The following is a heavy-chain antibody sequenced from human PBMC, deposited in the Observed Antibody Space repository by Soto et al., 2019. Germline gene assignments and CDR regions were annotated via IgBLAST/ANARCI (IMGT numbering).Heavy chain of an antibody. J-gene: IGHJ6*02. V-gene: IGHV2-70*11. D-gene: IGHD2-2*01. Sequence: SGPTLVNPTQTLTLTCTFSGFSLSTSGMCVSWIRQPPGKALEWLARIDWDDDKYYSTSLKTRLTISKDTSKNQVVLTMTNMDPVDTATYYCARMRCISTSCPYGMDVWGQGTTVTVS. CDR2: IDWDDDK. CDR1: GFSLSTSGMC. CDR3: ARMRCISTSCPYGMDV.